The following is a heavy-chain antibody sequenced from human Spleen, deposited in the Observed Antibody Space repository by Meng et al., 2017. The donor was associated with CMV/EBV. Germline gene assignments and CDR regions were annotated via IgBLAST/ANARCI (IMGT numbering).Heavy chain of an antibody. CDR2: IIPIFGTA. J-gene: IGHJ4*02. D-gene: IGHD3-22*01. V-gene: IGHV1-69*05. CDR1: RRTFSSYA. Sequence: SRRTFSSYAIICVRQAPGQGLEWMGGIIPIFGTADYAQKFQGRVTITTDDSTSTAYMELSSLRSEDTAVYYCATPNYYDSSGSGFDYWGQGTLVTVSS. CDR3: ATPNYYDSSGSGFDY.